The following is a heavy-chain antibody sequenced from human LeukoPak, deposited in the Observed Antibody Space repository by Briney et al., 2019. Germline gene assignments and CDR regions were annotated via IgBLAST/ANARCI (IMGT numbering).Heavy chain of an antibody. CDR2: IGASGSTI. CDR3: AKDLRAWYYDPNGNYFSYGMDV. D-gene: IGHD3-16*01. CDR1: GFTFRNHY. V-gene: IGHV3-11*01. Sequence: PGGSLRLSCAASGFTFRNHYMSWIRQAPGKGPEWVAYIGASGSTIYYTDSVKGRFTISRDNAKNLLYLQMSSLRVEDTAVYYCAKDLRAWYYDPNGNYFSYGMDVWGQGTTVAVSS. J-gene: IGHJ6*02.